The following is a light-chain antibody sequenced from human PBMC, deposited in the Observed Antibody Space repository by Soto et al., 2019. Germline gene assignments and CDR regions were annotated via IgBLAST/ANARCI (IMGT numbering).Light chain of an antibody. CDR3: QQSSTTPYT. J-gene: IGKJ2*01. Sequence: DIQMTQSPSSQSASVGDRVTITCRASQSIRTYLNCYQQNPGKAPKVLIYGASSLQSGVPSRYSGSGSATDFTLTISSLQPEDCATYYCQQSSTTPYTFGQGTKVEI. V-gene: IGKV1-39*01. CDR2: GAS. CDR1: QSIRTY.